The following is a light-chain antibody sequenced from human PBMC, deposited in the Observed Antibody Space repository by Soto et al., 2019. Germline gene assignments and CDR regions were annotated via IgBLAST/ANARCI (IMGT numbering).Light chain of an antibody. CDR2: KTS. Sequence: DIQMTQSPSTLSAVVGDRVTITCRASQSISGKLAWYQQKPGKAPKLLIYKTSNLESGVPSRFSGGGSGTEFTLTISSLQPDDLATYYCQQYNAYPWTFGQGTTVES. CDR1: QSISGK. J-gene: IGKJ1*01. CDR3: QQYNAYPWT. V-gene: IGKV1-5*03.